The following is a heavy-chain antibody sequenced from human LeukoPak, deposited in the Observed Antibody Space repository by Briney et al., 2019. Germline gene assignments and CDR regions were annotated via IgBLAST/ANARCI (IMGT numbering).Heavy chain of an antibody. V-gene: IGHV3-74*01. CDR2: INNDGSDT. Sequence: GGSPRLSCAASGLTFTNSWMHWVRQAPGKGLVWVSRINNDGSDTRYADSVKGRFTISRDNAKNTLYLQMNSLRVEDTAVYYCARVSGLGMNEYYQHWGQGTLVTVPS. J-gene: IGHJ1*01. CDR3: ARVSGLGMNEYYQH. D-gene: IGHD3-10*01. CDR1: GLTFTNSW.